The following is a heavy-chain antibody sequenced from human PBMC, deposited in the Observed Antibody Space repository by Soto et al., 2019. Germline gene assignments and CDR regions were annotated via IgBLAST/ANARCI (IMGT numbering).Heavy chain of an antibody. J-gene: IGHJ3*02. CDR2: IYWDDDK. Sequence: QITLKESGPTLVKPTQTLTLTCTFSGFSLSTSGVGVGWIRQPPGKALEWLALIYWDDDKRYSPSLKSRLTITKDTSKNQVVLTMTNMDPVDTATYYCAHRNPILWFGEGAAFDIWGQGTMVTVSS. D-gene: IGHD3-10*01. CDR1: GFSLSTSGVG. CDR3: AHRNPILWFGEGAAFDI. V-gene: IGHV2-5*02.